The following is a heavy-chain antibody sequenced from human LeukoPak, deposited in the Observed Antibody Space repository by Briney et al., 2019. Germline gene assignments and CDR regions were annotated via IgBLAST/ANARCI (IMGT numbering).Heavy chain of an antibody. CDR2: IYHSGST. CDR3: ARGSPWFSSSWYAD. CDR1: GDSIISGYY. V-gene: IGHV4-38-2*02. D-gene: IGHD6-13*01. Sequence: SSETLSLTCTVSGDSIISGYYWGWIRQPPGKGLEWIGSIYHSGSTYYNPSLKSRVIISVDTSKNQFYLKLNSVTAADTALYYCARGSPWFSSSWYADWGQGTLVTVSS. J-gene: IGHJ4*02.